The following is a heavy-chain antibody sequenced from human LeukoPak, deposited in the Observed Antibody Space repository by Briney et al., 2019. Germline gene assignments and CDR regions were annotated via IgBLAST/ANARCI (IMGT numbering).Heavy chain of an antibody. J-gene: IGHJ4*02. CDR2: ISGSSSSTSII. V-gene: IGHV3-48*04. CDR1: GFTFSTYA. CDR3: ARDFWSGYYTED. D-gene: IGHD3-3*01. Sequence: GGSLRLSCEFSGFTFSTYAMNWVRQAPGKGLEWISYISGSSSSTSIIQYADSVKGRFTISRDNAKNSLHLQMDSLSAEDTAVYYCARDFWSGYYTEDWGQGALVIVSS.